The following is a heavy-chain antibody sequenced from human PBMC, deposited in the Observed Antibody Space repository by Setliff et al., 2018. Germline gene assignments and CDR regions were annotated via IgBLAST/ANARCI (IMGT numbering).Heavy chain of an antibody. Sequence: LSLSCAASGFTFSSYSMNWVRQAPGKGLEWVSGVSWNGSRTHYADSVKGRFIISRDNAKNTPYLQMNSLRAEDTAVYYCARVLAWPGCAFDIWGQGTMVTVSS. D-gene: IGHD1-1*01. CDR1: GFTFSSYS. V-gene: IGHV3-35*01. CDR2: VSWNGSRT. J-gene: IGHJ3*02. CDR3: ARVLAWPGCAFDI.